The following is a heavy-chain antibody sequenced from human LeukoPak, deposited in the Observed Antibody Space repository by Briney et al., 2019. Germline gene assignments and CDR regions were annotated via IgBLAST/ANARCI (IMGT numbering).Heavy chain of an antibody. CDR2: INHSEST. J-gene: IGHJ4*02. V-gene: IGHV4-34*01. D-gene: IGHD1-1*01. CDR1: GGSLSGYY. Sequence: SETLSLTCAVYGGSLSGYYWSWIRQPPGKGLEWIGDINHSESTNYNPSLKSRVTISVDTSKNQFSLKLTSVTAADTAVYYCATNWNLDYWGQGTLVTVSS. CDR3: ATNWNLDY.